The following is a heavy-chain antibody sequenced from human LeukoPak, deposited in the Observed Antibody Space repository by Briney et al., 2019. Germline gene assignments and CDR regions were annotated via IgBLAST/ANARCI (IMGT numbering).Heavy chain of an antibody. CDR1: GYTFTSYG. D-gene: IGHD4-23*01. J-gene: IGHJ4*02. Sequence: ASVRVSYKASGYTFTSYGISWVRQAPGQGREWMGWISAYNGNTNYAQKLQGRVIMTRDTSKSRAYMELRSLRSDDTAVYYCARDYGGNSGGGSVYWCQGTLVTVSS. V-gene: IGHV1-18*01. CDR2: ISAYNGNT. CDR3: ARDYGGNSGGGSVY.